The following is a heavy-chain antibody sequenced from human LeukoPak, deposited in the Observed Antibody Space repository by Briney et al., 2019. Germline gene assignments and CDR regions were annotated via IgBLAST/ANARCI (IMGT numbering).Heavy chain of an antibody. V-gene: IGHV3-66*01. CDR3: AKERSLEIAVAGTIFDH. CDR1: GFTVSSNY. D-gene: IGHD6-19*01. Sequence: GGSLRLSCAASGFTVSSNYMSWVRQAPGKGLEWVSVIYSGGSTYYADSVKGRFTISRDNSKNMIYLEMSSLKAEDTAVYYCAKERSLEIAVAGTIFDHWGQGTLVTVSS. J-gene: IGHJ4*02. CDR2: IYSGGST.